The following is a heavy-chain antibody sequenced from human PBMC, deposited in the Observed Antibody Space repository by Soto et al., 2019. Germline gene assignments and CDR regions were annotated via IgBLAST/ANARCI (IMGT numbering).Heavy chain of an antibody. Sequence: QVQLQESGPGLVKPSQTLSLTCTVSGGSISSGGYYWSWIRQHPGKGLEWIGYIYYSGGTYYNPSLKSRVTISVDTSKNQFSLKLSSVTAADTAVYYCARESSGPGHNWFDPWGQGTLVTVSS. CDR1: GGSISSGGYY. CDR2: IYYSGGT. V-gene: IGHV4-31*03. D-gene: IGHD5-12*01. CDR3: ARESSGPGHNWFDP. J-gene: IGHJ5*02.